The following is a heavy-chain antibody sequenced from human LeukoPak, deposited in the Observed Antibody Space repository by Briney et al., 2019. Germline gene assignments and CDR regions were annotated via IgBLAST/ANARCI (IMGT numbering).Heavy chain of an antibody. CDR1: GFTFSSYA. V-gene: IGHV3-23*01. J-gene: IGHJ4*02. CDR3: ARDFFLLRDEGIVDY. Sequence: GGSLRLSCAASGFTFSSYAMSWVRQAPGKGLEWVSAISGSGGSTYYADSVKGRFTISRDNSKNTLYLQMNSLRAEDTAVYYCARDFFLLRDEGIVDYWGQGTLVTVSS. D-gene: IGHD5-24*01. CDR2: ISGSGGST.